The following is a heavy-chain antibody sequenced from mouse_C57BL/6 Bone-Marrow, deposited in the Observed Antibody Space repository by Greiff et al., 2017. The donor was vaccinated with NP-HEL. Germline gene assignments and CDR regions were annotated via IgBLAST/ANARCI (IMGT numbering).Heavy chain of an antibody. CDR1: GFTFSSYT. CDR2: ISGGGGNT. CDR3: ARHSDDTTWFAY. D-gene: IGHD2-12*01. J-gene: IGHJ3*01. V-gene: IGHV5-9*01. Sequence: EVQVVESGGGLVKPGGSLKLSCAASGFTFSSYTMSWVRQTPEKRLEWVATISGGGGNTYYPDSVKGRFTISRDNAKNTLYLQMSSLRSEDTALYYCARHSDDTTWFAYWGQGTLVTVSA.